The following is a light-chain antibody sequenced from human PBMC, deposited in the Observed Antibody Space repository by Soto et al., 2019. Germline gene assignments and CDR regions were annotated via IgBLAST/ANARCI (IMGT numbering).Light chain of an antibody. CDR3: SSYTTSYFYV. J-gene: IGLJ1*01. CDR2: EVE. Sequence: QSALTQPASVSVSPGQSITISCTGSGRDIGAYNYVSWYQQHPGKAPKLIIYEVENRPSGVSNRFSASKSAFTASLTISGLQAEDEADYYCSSYTTSYFYVFGPGTKVTVL. CDR1: GRDIGAYNY. V-gene: IGLV2-14*01.